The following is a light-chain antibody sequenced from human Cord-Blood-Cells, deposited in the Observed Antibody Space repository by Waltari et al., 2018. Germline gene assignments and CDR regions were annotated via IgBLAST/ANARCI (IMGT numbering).Light chain of an antibody. V-gene: IGKV3-15*01. CDR2: GAS. Sequence: IVMTQSPATLSVSPGERATLSCRASQSVSSNLAWDQQKPGQAPRLLIHGASTRATGIPARFSGSGSGTEFTLTISSLQSEDFAVYYCQQYNNWPPWTFGQGTKVEIK. CDR3: QQYNNWPPWT. CDR1: QSVSSN. J-gene: IGKJ1*01.